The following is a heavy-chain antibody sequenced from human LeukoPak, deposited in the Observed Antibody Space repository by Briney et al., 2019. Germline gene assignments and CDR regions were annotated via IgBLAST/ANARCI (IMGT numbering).Heavy chain of an antibody. V-gene: IGHV3-30*19. Sequence: GRSLRLSCAASGFTFSSYGMHWVRQAPGKGLEWVAVIWYDGSNKYYADSVKGRFTISRDNSKNTLYLQMNSLRAEDTAVYYCARGTPSSSGWLYYGMDVWGQGTTVTVSS. CDR2: IWYDGSNK. CDR3: ARGTPSSSGWLYYGMDV. J-gene: IGHJ6*02. D-gene: IGHD6-19*01. CDR1: GFTFSSYG.